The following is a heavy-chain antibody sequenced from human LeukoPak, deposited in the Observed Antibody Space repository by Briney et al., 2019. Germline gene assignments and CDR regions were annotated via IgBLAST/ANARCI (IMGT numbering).Heavy chain of an antibody. CDR2: MNPNSGNT. D-gene: IGHD3-22*01. V-gene: IGHV1-8*01. Sequence: ASVKVSCKASGYTFTSYDINWVRQATGQGLEWMGWMNPNSGNTGYAQKFQGRVTMTRNTSISTAYMELSSLRSEDTAVYYCARVVRGYYDSSGYRRPGAFDIWGQGTMVTVSS. CDR3: ARVVRGYYDSSGYRRPGAFDI. J-gene: IGHJ3*02. CDR1: GYTFTSYD.